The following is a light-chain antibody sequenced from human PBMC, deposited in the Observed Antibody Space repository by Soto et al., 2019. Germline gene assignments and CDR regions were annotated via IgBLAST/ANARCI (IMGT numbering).Light chain of an antibody. CDR1: QSISSW. V-gene: IGKV1-5*01. CDR2: DAS. J-gene: IGKJ3*01. CDR3: QQRSNWPPSFT. Sequence: DIQMTQSPSTLSASVGDRVTITCRASQSISSWLAWYQQKPGKAPKLLIYDASNRATGIPARFSGSGSGTDFTLTISSLEPEDFAVYYCQQRSNWPPSFTFGPGTKVDIK.